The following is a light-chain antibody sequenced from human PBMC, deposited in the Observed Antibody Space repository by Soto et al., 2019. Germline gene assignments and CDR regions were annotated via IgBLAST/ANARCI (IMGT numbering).Light chain of an antibody. V-gene: IGLV1-40*01. CDR2: DND. J-gene: IGLJ1*01. CDR3: QPYDSSLSGSEV. Sequence: QSVPTLPHPVSGARGQRCPISCTGSMPKMGAGHDVHWYQQLPGTAPKVLIYDNDNRPSGVPDRFSGSKSGTSASLAITGLQAEDEADYYCQPYDSSLSGSEVFGIGTKVTVL. CDR1: MPKMGAGHD.